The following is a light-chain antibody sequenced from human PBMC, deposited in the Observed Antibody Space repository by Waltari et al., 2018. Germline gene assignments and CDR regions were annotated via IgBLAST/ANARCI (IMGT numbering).Light chain of an antibody. V-gene: IGKV1-33*01. CDR2: GAS. CDR3: QQYGSLPST. CDR1: RDISSY. Sequence: DIQMTQSPSSLSATVGDRLTITCQASRDISSYLNWYQHKPGRAPKLLSYGASNLETGVPSRFSGSGSGTDFVFTINNLHPEDFATYYCQQYGSLPSTFGGGTTVAIQ. J-gene: IGKJ4*01.